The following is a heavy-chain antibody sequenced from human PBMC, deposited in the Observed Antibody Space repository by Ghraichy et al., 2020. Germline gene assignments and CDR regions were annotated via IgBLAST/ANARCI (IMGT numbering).Heavy chain of an antibody. CDR3: ARLQKWLRLEIGYYHYGMDV. V-gene: IGHV3-48*03. D-gene: IGHD5-12*01. CDR1: GFTFSNYE. CDR2: ISSSGGSI. J-gene: IGHJ6*02. Sequence: GGSLRLSCAASGFTFSNYEMNWVRQAPGKGLEWVSYISSSGGSIYYADSVKGRFTISRDNAENSLYLQMNSLRAEDTAVYYCARLQKWLRLEIGYYHYGMDVWGQGTTVTVSS.